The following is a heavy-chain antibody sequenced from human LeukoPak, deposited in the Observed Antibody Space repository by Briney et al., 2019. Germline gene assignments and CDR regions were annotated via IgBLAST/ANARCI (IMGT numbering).Heavy chain of an antibody. CDR1: GFIFSSYS. CDR3: ARACSSTSCYFAFDI. Sequence: GGSLRLSCAASGFIFSSYSMNWVRQAPGKGLVWVSSISSSGSYIYFADSVKGRFTISRDNAKNSLYLQMNSLRAEDTAVYYCARACSSTSCYFAFDIWGQGTMVTVSS. CDR2: ISSSGSYI. D-gene: IGHD2-2*01. J-gene: IGHJ3*02. V-gene: IGHV3-21*01.